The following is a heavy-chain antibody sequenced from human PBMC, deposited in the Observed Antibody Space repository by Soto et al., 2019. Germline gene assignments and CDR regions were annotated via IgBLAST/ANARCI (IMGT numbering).Heavy chain of an antibody. CDR1: GYTFTSYG. CDR3: ARDGRFLEWLLPDDAFDI. J-gene: IGHJ3*02. V-gene: IGHV1-18*01. Sequence: ASVKVSCKASGYTFTSYGISWVRQAPGQGLEWMGWISAYNGNTNYAQKLQGRVTMTTDTSTSTAYMELRSLRSADTAVYYCARDGRFLEWLLPDDAFDIWGQGTMVTVSS. CDR2: ISAYNGNT. D-gene: IGHD3-3*01.